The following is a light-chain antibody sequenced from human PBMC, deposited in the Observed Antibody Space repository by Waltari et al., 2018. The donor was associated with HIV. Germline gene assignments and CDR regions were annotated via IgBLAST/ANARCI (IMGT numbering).Light chain of an antibody. CDR2: WAS. Sequence: DIVMTQSPDSLALSLGERATLSCRSSQSVLYTSNNNNYLAWYQQKPGQPPKLLISWASTRESGVSDRFTGSGSGTDFNFTISRLQAEDVAVYYCQQYYSAPLTFGGGTKVELK. CDR1: QSVLYTSNNNNY. V-gene: IGKV4-1*01. J-gene: IGKJ4*01. CDR3: QQYYSAPLT.